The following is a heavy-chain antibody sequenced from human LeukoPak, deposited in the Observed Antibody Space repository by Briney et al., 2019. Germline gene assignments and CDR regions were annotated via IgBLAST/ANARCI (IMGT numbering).Heavy chain of an antibody. D-gene: IGHD1-26*01. J-gene: IGHJ5*02. V-gene: IGHV4-34*01. CDR3: ARARPLCSGSYYGPSPNNRFDP. CDR2: INHSGST. Sequence: SETLSLTCAVYGGSFSGYYWSWIRQPPGKGLEWIGEINHSGSTNYNPSLKSRVTISVDTSKNQFSLKLSSVTAADTAVYYCARARPLCSGSYYGPSPNNRFDPWGQGTLVTVSS. CDR1: GGSFSGYY.